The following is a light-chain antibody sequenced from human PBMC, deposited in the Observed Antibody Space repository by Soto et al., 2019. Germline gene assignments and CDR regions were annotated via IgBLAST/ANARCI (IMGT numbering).Light chain of an antibody. CDR2: DVI. J-gene: IGLJ1*01. CDR3: CSFAGSYTLYV. Sequence: QSVLTQPRSVSGAPGQSVTISCTGTSSDVGGYSYVSWFQQHPGKAPKLMIYDVIKRPSGVPDRFSGSKSGNTSSLTISGLQAEDEADYDCCSFAGSYTLYVFGTGTKLTVL. CDR1: SSDVGGYSY. V-gene: IGLV2-11*01.